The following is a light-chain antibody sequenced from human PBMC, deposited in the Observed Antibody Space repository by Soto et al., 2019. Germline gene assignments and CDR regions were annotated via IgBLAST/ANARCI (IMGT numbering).Light chain of an antibody. CDR3: GTWDDSLSAGV. CDR2: DNN. V-gene: IGLV1-51*01. Sequence: QSALTQPRSVSAATGQKVSISCSGTSSNLGKNSVSWYQHLPGTAPRLLIYDNNKRPSGIPDRFSGSKSATSATLGITGLQTGDEADYYCGTWDDSLSAGVFGGGTKVTV. CDR1: SSNLGKNS. J-gene: IGLJ2*01.